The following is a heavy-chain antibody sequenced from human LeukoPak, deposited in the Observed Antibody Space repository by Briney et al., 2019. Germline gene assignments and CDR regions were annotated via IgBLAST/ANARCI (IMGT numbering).Heavy chain of an antibody. CDR2: ISGSGGST. J-gene: IGHJ4*02. D-gene: IGHD3-3*01. Sequence: GGSLRLSCAASGFTFSSYAMGWVRQAPGKGLEWVSAISGSGGSTYYADSVKGRFTISRDNSKNTLYLQMNSLRAEDTAVDYCAKFWSGYLYYFDYWGQGTLVTVSS. CDR3: AKFWSGYLYYFDY. V-gene: IGHV3-23*01. CDR1: GFTFSSYA.